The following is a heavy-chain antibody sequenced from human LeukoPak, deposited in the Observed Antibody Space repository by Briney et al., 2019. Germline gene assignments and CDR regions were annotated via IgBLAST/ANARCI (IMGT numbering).Heavy chain of an antibody. CDR3: ASDQNYSDSSGLAFDI. CDR1: GGSLSTYY. CDR2: GYRSGKG. Sequence: PSETLSLTCSVSGGSLSTYYWSWIRQPAGKGLEGIGRGYRSGKGKYNPSRQSGGPMSVDTSKNQFSLKLSSVTAADTAVYYSASDQNYSDSSGLAFDIWGQGTMVTVSS. J-gene: IGHJ3*02. V-gene: IGHV4-4*07. D-gene: IGHD3-22*01.